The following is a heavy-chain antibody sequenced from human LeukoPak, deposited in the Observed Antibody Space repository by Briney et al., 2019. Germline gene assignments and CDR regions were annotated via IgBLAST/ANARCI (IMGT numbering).Heavy chain of an antibody. CDR1: GYTFTSYY. J-gene: IGHJ4*02. D-gene: IGHD5-24*01. V-gene: IGHV1-18*04. CDR2: IRAFNGDT. CDR3: ARDRSNSDY. Sequence: ASVKVSCKASGYTFTSYYMHWVRQAPGQGLEWMGWIRAFNGDTNYAQKFQGRVTMTTDASTSTVYMELRNLRSDDTALYYCARDRSNSDYWGQGTLVTVSS.